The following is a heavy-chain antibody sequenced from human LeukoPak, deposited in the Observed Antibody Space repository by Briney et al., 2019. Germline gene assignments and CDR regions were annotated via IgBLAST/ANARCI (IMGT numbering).Heavy chain of an antibody. J-gene: IGHJ4*02. CDR3: ARGGSSWSPDY. D-gene: IGHD6-13*01. CDR2: ISPYNGDT. CDR1: GYTFSLYD. V-gene: IGHV1-18*01. Sequence: ASVKVSCKASGYTFSLYDINWVRQAPGQGLEWMGCISPYNGDTNYAPRLQGRVTMTTDTSTTTAYMELRSLRSDDTAVYYCARGGSSWSPDYWGQGTLVIVSS.